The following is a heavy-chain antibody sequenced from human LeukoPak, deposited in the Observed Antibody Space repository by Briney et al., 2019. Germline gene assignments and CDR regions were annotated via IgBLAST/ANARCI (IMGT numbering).Heavy chain of an antibody. CDR1: GFTFSRYG. CDR3: ARAGNFDSGGYYYGIDY. J-gene: IGHJ4*02. D-gene: IGHD3-22*01. Sequence: PGGSLRLSCAASGFTFSRYGLHWVRQAPGKGLEWVAVIWYDGSNEYYADSVKGRFTISRDDSKDTLYLQMNSLRAEDTAVYYCARAGNFDSGGYYYGIDYWGQGTLVTVSS. CDR2: IWYDGSNE. V-gene: IGHV3-33*01.